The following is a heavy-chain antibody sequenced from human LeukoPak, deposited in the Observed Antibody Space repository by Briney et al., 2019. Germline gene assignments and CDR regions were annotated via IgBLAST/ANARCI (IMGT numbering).Heavy chain of an antibody. CDR2: INTDGSAT. V-gene: IGHV3-74*01. CDR1: AFTFSRYW. J-gene: IGHJ4*02. CDR3: AREPFEVSSY. D-gene: IGHD3-3*01. Sequence: GGSLRLSCAASAFTFSRYWMRWVRQVPGNGLLWVARINTDGSATNYADSVKGRFTISRDNAKNTLCLQMNSLRAEDAAVYYCAREPFEVSSYWGQGTLVTVSS.